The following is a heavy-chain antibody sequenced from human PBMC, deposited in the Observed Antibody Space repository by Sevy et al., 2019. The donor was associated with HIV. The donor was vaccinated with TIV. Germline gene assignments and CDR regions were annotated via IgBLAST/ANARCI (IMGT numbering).Heavy chain of an antibody. CDR1: GFTFSSYW. V-gene: IGHV3-7*04. CDR2: IKQDGSEK. J-gene: IGHJ4*02. Sequence: GGSLRLSCAASGFTFSSYWMSWVRQAPGKGLEWVANIKQDGSEKYYVDSVKGRFTISRDNAKNSLYLQMNSLRAEDTAVYYCARAGTIFGVVIDYFDYWGQRTLVTVSS. CDR3: ARAGTIFGVVIDYFDY. D-gene: IGHD3-3*01.